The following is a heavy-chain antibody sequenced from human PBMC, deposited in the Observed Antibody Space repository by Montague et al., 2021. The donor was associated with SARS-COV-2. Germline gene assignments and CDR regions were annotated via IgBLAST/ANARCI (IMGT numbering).Heavy chain of an antibody. D-gene: IGHD6-13*01. CDR3: ATLSRRTAAGTRDYFGLDV. CDR1: GDSIGTSTW. Sequence: SGTLSLTCRVSGDSIGTSTWWTWVRQTPGKGLEWIGEIFHSGTINYNPSLKSRVSISVDKANNQFSLRLSSLIAADTAVYYCATLSRRTAAGTRDYFGLDVWGQGTTVVVSS. CDR2: IFHSGTI. V-gene: IGHV4-4*02. J-gene: IGHJ6*02.